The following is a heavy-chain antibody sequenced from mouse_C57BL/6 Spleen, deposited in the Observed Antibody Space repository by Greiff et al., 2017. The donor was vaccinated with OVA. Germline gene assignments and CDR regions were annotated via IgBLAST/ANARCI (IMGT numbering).Heavy chain of an antibody. CDR3: ARSNYRFAY. Sequence: EVQGVESGGDLVKPGGSLKLSCAASGFTFSSYGMSWVRQTPDKRLEWVATISSGGSYTYYPDSVKGRFTISRDNAKNTLYLQMSSLKSEDTAMYYCARSNYRFAYWGQGTLVTVSA. J-gene: IGHJ3*01. CDR1: GFTFSSYG. D-gene: IGHD2-5*01. V-gene: IGHV5-6*01. CDR2: ISSGGSYT.